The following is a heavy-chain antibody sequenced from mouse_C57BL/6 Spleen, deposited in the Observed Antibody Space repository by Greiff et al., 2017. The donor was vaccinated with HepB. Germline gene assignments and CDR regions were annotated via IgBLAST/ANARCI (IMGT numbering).Heavy chain of an antibody. J-gene: IGHJ3*01. CDR2: IDPSDSYT. D-gene: IGHD3-3*01. Sequence: VQLQQPGAELVKPGASVKLSCKASGYTFTSYWMQWVKQRPGQGLEWIGEIDPSDSYTNYNQKFKGKATLTVDTSSSTAYMQLSSLTSEDSAVYYCASRGSAWFAYWGQGTLVTVSA. CDR1: GYTFTSYW. V-gene: IGHV1-50*01. CDR3: ASRGSAWFAY.